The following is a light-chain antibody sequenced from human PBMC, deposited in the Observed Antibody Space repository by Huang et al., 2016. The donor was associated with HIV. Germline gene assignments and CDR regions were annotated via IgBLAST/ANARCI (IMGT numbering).Light chain of an antibody. J-gene: IGKJ3*01. V-gene: IGKV3-11*01. CDR2: DTS. Sequence: EIVLTQSPATLSLSPGDRATLPCKASQSVSSSLAWYQQKPGQAPRLLIYDTSNRATGIPARFSGSESGTDFTLTISSLEPEDFAVYYCQQRSNWPRFTFGPGTKVDIK. CDR3: QQRSNWPRFT. CDR1: QSVSSS.